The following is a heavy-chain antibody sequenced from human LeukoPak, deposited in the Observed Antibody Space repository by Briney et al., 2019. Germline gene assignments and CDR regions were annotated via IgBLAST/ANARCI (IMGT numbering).Heavy chain of an antibody. Sequence: GGSLRLSCAASGFTFSSYGMHWVRQAPGKGLEWVAAIWYDGSNKYYADSVKGRFTISRDNSKNTLYLQMNSLRAEDTAVYYCARDGVNGLDYWGQGTLVTVSS. CDR1: GFTFSSYG. D-gene: IGHD2-8*01. CDR3: ARDGVNGLDY. J-gene: IGHJ4*02. V-gene: IGHV3-33*01. CDR2: IWYDGSNK.